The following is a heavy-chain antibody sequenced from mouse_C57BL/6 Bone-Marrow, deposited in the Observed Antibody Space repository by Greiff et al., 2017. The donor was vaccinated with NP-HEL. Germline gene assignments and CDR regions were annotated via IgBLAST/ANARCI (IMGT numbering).Heavy chain of an antibody. J-gene: IGHJ3*01. CDR3: ARDGLYYYGSSWAY. D-gene: IGHD1-1*01. CDR2: ISYDGSN. V-gene: IGHV3-6*01. CDR1: GYSITSGYY. Sequence: EVQLVESGPGLVKPSQSLSLTCSVTGYSITSGYYWNWIRQFPGNKLEWMGYISYDGSNNYNPSLKNRISITRDTSKNQFFLKLNSVTTEDTATYYCARDGLYYYGSSWAYWGQGTLVTVSA.